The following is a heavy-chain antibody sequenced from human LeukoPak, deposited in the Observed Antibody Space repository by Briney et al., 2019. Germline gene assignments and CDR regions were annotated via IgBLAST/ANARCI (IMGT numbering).Heavy chain of an antibody. V-gene: IGHV3-33*01. CDR2: IWHDGSHK. CDR1: GFAFNTYA. D-gene: IGHD3-10*01. J-gene: IGHJ4*02. Sequence: PGRSLRLSCAASGFAFNTYAMHWVRKAPAKGLEWVALIWHDGSHKFYSNSVRGQFTISRDNSKNTVSLQMNNLRPEDTAVYYCARKIFGSGSYPDFWGQGTLVTVSS. CDR3: ARKIFGSGSYPDF.